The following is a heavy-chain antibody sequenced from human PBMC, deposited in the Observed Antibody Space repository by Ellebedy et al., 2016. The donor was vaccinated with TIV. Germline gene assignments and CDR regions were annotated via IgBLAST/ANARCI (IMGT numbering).Heavy chain of an antibody. Sequence: ASVKVSCKASGYTFTGYYMHWLRQAPGQGLEWLGWINPNSSATKFAQKFQGRVTMTGDTSISTAYMELSRLRSDDTAVYYCARGLAVAGTSHYWGQGTLVTVSS. J-gene: IGHJ4*02. D-gene: IGHD6-19*01. V-gene: IGHV1-2*02. CDR2: INPNSSAT. CDR3: ARGLAVAGTSHY. CDR1: GYTFTGYY.